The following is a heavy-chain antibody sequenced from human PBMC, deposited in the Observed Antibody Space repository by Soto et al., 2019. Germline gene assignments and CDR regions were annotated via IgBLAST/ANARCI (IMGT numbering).Heavy chain of an antibody. J-gene: IGHJ6*02. Sequence: ASVKVSCKASGYTFTGYYMHWVRQAPGQGLEWMGWINPNSGGTNYAQKFQGWVTMTRDTSISTAYMELSRLRSDDTAVYHCARDARWFGESPYYYYGMDVWGQRTTVTVSS. V-gene: IGHV1-2*04. CDR3: ARDARWFGESPYYYYGMDV. D-gene: IGHD3-10*01. CDR2: INPNSGGT. CDR1: GYTFTGYY.